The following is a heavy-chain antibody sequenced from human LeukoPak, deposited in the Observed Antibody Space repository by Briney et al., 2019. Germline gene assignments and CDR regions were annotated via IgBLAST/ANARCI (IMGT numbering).Heavy chain of an antibody. V-gene: IGHV4-30-4*01. D-gene: IGHD6-6*01. CDR2: IYYSGST. Sequence: PSETLSLTCTVSGGSISSGDYYWSWIRQPPGKGLEWIGYIYYSGSTYYNPSLKSRVTISVDTSKNQFSLKLSSVTAADTAVYYCARQDTHIAARGIDYWGQGTLVTVSS. CDR3: ARQDTHIAARGIDY. J-gene: IGHJ4*02. CDR1: GGSISSGDYY.